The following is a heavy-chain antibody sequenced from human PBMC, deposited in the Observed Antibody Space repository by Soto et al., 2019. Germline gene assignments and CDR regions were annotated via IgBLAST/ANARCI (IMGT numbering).Heavy chain of an antibody. D-gene: IGHD3-16*02. CDR3: ARDRSPYYYYGMDV. J-gene: IGHJ6*02. V-gene: IGHV4-61*01. CDR2: IYYSGST. CDR1: GGSVSSGSYS. Sequence: SETLSLTCTVSGGSVSSGSYSWCWIRQPPGKGLEWIGYIYYSGSTNYNPSLKSRVTISVDTSKNQFSLKLSSVTAADTAVYYCARDRSPYYYYGMDVWGQGTTVTVPS.